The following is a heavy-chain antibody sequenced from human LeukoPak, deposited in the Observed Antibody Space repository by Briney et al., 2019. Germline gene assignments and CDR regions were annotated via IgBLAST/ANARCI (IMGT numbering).Heavy chain of an antibody. CDR1: GFTFSSYA. D-gene: IGHD1-14*01. V-gene: IGHV3-30*04. J-gene: IGHJ3*02. CDR2: ISYDGSTK. Sequence: GRSLRLSCAASGFTFSSYAIHWVRQAPGKGLEWVALISYDGSTKYSTDSVKGRFTISRDNSKNTLYLQMNSLRPEDTAVYYCARDIRGLRKSGAFDIWGQGTMVTVSS. CDR3: ARDIRGLRKSGAFDI.